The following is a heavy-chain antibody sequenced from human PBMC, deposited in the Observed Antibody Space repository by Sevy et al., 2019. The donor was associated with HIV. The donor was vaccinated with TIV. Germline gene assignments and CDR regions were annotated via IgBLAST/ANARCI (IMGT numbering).Heavy chain of an antibody. J-gene: IGHJ3*02. Sequence: SETLSLTCTVSGGSVSSGSYYWSWIRQPPGKGLEWIGSIYHSGSTYYNPSLKSRVTISVDTSKNQFSLKLSSVTAADTAVYYCARDEVAAAGTVAFDIWGQGTMVTVSS. V-gene: IGHV4-39*07. CDR2: IYHSGST. D-gene: IGHD6-13*01. CDR1: GGSVSSGSYY. CDR3: ARDEVAAAGTVAFDI.